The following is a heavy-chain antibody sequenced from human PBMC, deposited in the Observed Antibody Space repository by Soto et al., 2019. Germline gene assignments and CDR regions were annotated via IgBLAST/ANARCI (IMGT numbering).Heavy chain of an antibody. CDR1: GGSINSGDYY. CDR3: ARDVSYCSSTFCSRWFDP. V-gene: IGHV4-30-4*01. CDR2: IYHSGST. Sequence: SETLSLTCTVSGGSINSGDYYWSWIRQPPGKGLEWIGEIYHSGSTNYNPSLKSRVTMSVDKSKNQFYLKLSSVTAADTAVYFCARDVSYCSSTFCSRWFDPWGQGTLVTVSS. D-gene: IGHD2-2*01. J-gene: IGHJ5*02.